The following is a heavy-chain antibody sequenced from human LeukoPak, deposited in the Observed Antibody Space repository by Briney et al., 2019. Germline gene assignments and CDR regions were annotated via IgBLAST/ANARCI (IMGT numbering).Heavy chain of an antibody. CDR2: ISTDGSYK. D-gene: IGHD3-16*01. J-gene: IGHJ2*01. Sequence: PGQSLRLSCAVSGFTFSSFPFHWVRQAPGTGLEWVAAISTDGSYKYHGDSVKSRFTTSRDNPMNTLYLQMNGLRPDDTAVYYCARSLIPGRWYFDLWGRSTLVTVSS. CDR3: ARSLIPGRWYFDL. CDR1: GFTFSSFP. V-gene: IGHV3-30*04.